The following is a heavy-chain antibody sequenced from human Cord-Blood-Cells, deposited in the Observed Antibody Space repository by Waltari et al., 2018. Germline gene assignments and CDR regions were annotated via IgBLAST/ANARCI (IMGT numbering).Heavy chain of an antibody. J-gene: IGHJ6*03. CDR3: ARGLLNWGRDYYYYMDV. CDR1: GYTFTGHY. D-gene: IGHD7-27*01. V-gene: IGHV1-2*02. Sequence: QVQLVQSGAEVKKPGASVKVSCKASGYTFTGHYMHWVRQAPGQGLEWMGWSNHNSGGTTYAQKFQGRGTMTRDTSISTAYMELSRLRSDDTAVYYCARGLLNWGRDYYYYMDVWGKGTTVTVSS. CDR2: SNHNSGGT.